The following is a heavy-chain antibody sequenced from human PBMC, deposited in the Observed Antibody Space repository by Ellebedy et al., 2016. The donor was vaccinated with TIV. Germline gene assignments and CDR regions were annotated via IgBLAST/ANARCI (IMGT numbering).Heavy chain of an antibody. CDR2: ISGSGGST. CDR1: GFTFSSYA. V-gene: IGHV3-23*01. Sequence: GGSLRLSXAASGFTFSSYAMSWVRQAPGKGLEWVSAISGSGGSTYYADSVKGRFTISRDNSKNTLYLQMNSLRAEDTAVYYCAQGGYGDYDTLYYFDYWGQGTLVTVSS. J-gene: IGHJ4*02. CDR3: AQGGYGDYDTLYYFDY. D-gene: IGHD4-17*01.